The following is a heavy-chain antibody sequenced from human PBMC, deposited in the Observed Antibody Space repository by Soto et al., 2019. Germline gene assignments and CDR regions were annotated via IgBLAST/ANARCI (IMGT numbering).Heavy chain of an antibody. CDR2: ISSSGGTT. CDR3: ARDYSYACDY. Sequence: EVQLLESGGGLVQPGGSLRLSCAVSGFTFSSFAMSWVRQAPGKGLEWVSVISSSGGTTYYADSVKGRFTISRDNSKNTLDLEMSSLGAEDTAVYYCARDYSYACDYWGQGTLVTVSS. D-gene: IGHD3-16*01. J-gene: IGHJ4*02. V-gene: IGHV3-23*01. CDR1: GFTFSSFA.